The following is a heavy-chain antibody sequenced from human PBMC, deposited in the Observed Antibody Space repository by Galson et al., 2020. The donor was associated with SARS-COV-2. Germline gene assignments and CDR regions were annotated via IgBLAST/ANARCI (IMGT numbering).Heavy chain of an antibody. CDR2: ISWNSGSI. Sequence: SLKISCAASGFTFDDYAMHWVRQAPGKGLEWVSGISWNSGSIGSADSVKGRFTISRDNVKNSLYLQMNSLRAEDTALYYCAKDLGYSSGEVDYWGRRTLVTASS. V-gene: IGHV3-9*01. J-gene: IGHJ4*02. D-gene: IGHD6-19*01. CDR1: GFTFDDYA. CDR3: AKDLGYSSGEVDY.